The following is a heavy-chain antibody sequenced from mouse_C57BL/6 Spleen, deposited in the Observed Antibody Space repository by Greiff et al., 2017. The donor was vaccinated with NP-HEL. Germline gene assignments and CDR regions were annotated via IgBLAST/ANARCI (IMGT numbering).Heavy chain of an antibody. J-gene: IGHJ2*01. D-gene: IGHD1-1*01. CDR2: IYPGSGNT. CDR1: GYSFTSYY. CDR3: ARPYYYGSSYYFDY. V-gene: IGHV1-66*01. Sequence: QVQLQQSGPELVKPGASVKISCKASGYSFTSYYIHWVKQRPGQGLEWIGWIYPGSGNTKYNEKFKGKATLTADTSSSTAYMQLSSLTSDDSAVYYCARPYYYGSSYYFDYWGQGTTLTVSS.